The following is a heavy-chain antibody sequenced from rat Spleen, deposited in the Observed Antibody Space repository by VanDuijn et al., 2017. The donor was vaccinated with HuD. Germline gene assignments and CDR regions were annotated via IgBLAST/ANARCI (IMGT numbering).Heavy chain of an antibody. J-gene: IGHJ4*01. V-gene: IGHV5-27*01. Sequence: EVQLVESGGGLVQPGRSLKLSCAASGFTFSNYGMAWVRQAPTKGLEWVASITNSGGSTYYRDSVKGRFTISRDNAKSTLYLQMDSLRSEDTATYYCTTVGFSSPYVMDAWGQGASVTVSS. D-gene: IGHD1-2*01. CDR2: ITNSGGST. CDR3: TTVGFSSPYVMDA. CDR1: GFTFSNYG.